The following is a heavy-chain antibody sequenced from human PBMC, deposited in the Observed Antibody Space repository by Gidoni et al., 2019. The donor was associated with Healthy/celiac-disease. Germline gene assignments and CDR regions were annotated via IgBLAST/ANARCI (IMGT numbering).Heavy chain of an antibody. V-gene: IGHV1-69*06. J-gene: IGHJ6*03. D-gene: IGHD5-18*01. CDR1: GGTFSSYA. CDR2: IIPIFGTA. Sequence: QGQLGQAGAEVKKPGSSVKVSCKASGGTFSSYAISWVRQAPGQGLEWMGGIIPIFGTANYAQKFQGRVTITADNSTSTAYMELSSLRSEYTAVYYCARGYSYGPYYYYYMDVWGKGTTVTVSS. CDR3: ARGYSYGPYYYYYMDV.